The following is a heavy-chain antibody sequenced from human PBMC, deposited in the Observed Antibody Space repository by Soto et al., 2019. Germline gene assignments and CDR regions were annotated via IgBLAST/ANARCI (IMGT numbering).Heavy chain of an antibody. J-gene: IGHJ6*02. Sequence: SETLSLTCTVSGGSISSGGYYWSWIRQHPGKGLEWIGYIYYSGSTYYNPSLKSRVTISVDTSKNQFSLKLSSVTAADTAVYYCAREAILWFGELPYGMDVWGQGTTVTVSS. D-gene: IGHD3-10*01. V-gene: IGHV4-31*03. CDR2: IYYSGST. CDR1: GGSISSGGYY. CDR3: AREAILWFGELPYGMDV.